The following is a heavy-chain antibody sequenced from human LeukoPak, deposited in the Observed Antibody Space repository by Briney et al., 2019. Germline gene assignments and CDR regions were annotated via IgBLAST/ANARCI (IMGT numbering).Heavy chain of an antibody. CDR2: INHSGST. V-gene: IGHV4-34*01. CDR3: GRGGGVVVPAAKMYYFDY. D-gene: IGHD2-2*01. CDR1: GGSFSGYY. J-gene: IGHJ4*02. Sequence: SETLSLTCAVYGGSFSGYYWSWIRQPPGEGLEWIGEINHSGSTNYNPSLKSRVTISVDTSKNQFSLKLSSVTAADTAVYYCGRGGGVVVPAAKMYYFDYWGQGTLVTVSS.